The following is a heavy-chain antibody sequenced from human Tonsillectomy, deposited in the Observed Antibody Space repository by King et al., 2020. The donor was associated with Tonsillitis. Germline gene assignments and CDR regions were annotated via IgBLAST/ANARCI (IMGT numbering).Heavy chain of an antibody. CDR1: EFTFSSYA. D-gene: IGHD3-10*01. Sequence: VQLVESGGGLVQPGGSLRLSCAASEFTFSSYAMSWVRQAPGKGLEWVSAISGSGGSTYYADSVKGRFTISRDNSKNTLYLQMNSLRAEDTAVYYCAKDRALLWFGELSNWFDPWGQGTLVTVSS. V-gene: IGHV3-23*04. J-gene: IGHJ5*02. CDR3: AKDRALLWFGELSNWFDP. CDR2: ISGSGGST.